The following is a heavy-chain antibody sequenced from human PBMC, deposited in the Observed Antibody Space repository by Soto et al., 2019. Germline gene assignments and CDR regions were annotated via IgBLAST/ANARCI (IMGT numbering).Heavy chain of an antibody. CDR1: GFTFNSAW. Sequence: EVQLVESGGGLVKPGGSLRLSCATYGFTFNSAWMSWVRQTPGKGLEWVGRLKGKSVGGTTDHAAPVTGRFIISSDDSKNMLYLQMNSLKIEDTAVYYCTTEYGYSSGQYDNWGQGTLVTVSS. CDR3: TTEYGYSSGQYDN. CDR2: LKGKSVGGTT. J-gene: IGHJ4*02. D-gene: IGHD6-19*01. V-gene: IGHV3-15*07.